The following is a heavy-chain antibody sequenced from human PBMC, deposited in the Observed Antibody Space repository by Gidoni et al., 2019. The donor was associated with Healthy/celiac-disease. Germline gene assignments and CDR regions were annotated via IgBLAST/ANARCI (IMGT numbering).Heavy chain of an antibody. V-gene: IGHV5-51*03. D-gene: IGHD3-10*01. CDR3: ARLTGGSWRADAYYYMDV. J-gene: IGHJ6*03. Sequence: EVQLVQSGAEVKKQGESLKISCKGSGYSFTSYWIGWVRQMPGKGREWMGIIYPGDSDTRYSPSFQGQVTISADKSISTAYLQWSSLKASDTAMYYCARLTGGSWRADAYYYMDVWGKGTTVTVSS. CDR1: GYSFTSYW. CDR2: IYPGDSDT.